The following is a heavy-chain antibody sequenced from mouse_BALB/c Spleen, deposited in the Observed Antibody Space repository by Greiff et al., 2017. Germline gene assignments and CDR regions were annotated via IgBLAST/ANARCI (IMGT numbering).Heavy chain of an antibody. Sequence: EVQRVESGGGLVQPGGSLKLSCAASGFTFSSYGMSWVRQTPDKRLELVATINSNGGSTYYPDSVKGRFTISRDNAKNTLYLQMSSLKSEDTAMYYCARGRALYYRSYYFDYWGQGTTLTVSS. D-gene: IGHD2-14*01. CDR2: INSNGGST. V-gene: IGHV5-6-3*01. J-gene: IGHJ2*01. CDR3: ARGRALYYRSYYFDY. CDR1: GFTFSSYG.